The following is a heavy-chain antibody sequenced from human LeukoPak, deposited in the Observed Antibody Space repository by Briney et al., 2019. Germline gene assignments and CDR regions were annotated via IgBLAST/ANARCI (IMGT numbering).Heavy chain of an antibody. Sequence: PGGSLRLSCAASGFTVSSNYMSWVRQAPGKGLEWVSVIYSGGSTYYADSVKGRFTISRDNSKNTLYLQMNSLRAEDTAVYYCVDLHNDYGDPLDYWGQGTLVTVSS. D-gene: IGHD4-17*01. CDR1: GFTVSSNY. CDR2: IYSGGST. CDR3: VDLHNDYGDPLDY. V-gene: IGHV3-53*01. J-gene: IGHJ4*02.